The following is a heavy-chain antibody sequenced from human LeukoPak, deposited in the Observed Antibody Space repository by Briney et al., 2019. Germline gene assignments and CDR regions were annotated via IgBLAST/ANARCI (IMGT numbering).Heavy chain of an antibody. D-gene: IGHD3-22*01. CDR3: ARATSDSSGFVNL. J-gene: IGHJ5*02. V-gene: IGHV3-23*01. CDR1: GFTFDDYG. CDR2: ISGSGGST. Sequence: QTGGSLRLSCVASGFTFDDYGISWVRHAPGKGLEWVSAISGSGGSTYYADSVKGRFTISRDNSKNTLYLQMNSLRAEDTAVFHCARATSDSSGFVNLWGQGTLVTVSS.